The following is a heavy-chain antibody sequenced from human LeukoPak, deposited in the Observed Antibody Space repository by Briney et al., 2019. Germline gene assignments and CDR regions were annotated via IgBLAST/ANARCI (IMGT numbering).Heavy chain of an antibody. V-gene: IGHV3-48*01. CDR1: GFTFSPYS. Sequence: GGSLRLSCAVSGFTFSPYSMNWVCQAPGKGLEWISYITGTSSPIYYADSVKGRFTISRDNAKNSLYLQMNSLRAEDTAVYYCATSTGHFGYWGQGTLVTVSS. J-gene: IGHJ4*02. CDR3: ATSTGHFGY. CDR2: ITGTSSPI.